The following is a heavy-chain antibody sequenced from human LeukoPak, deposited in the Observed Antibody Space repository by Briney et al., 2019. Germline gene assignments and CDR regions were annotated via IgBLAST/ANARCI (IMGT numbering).Heavy chain of an antibody. J-gene: IGHJ4*02. CDR1: GYIFSNYG. CDR3: VRDQEKYYLPSGRPDRENFFDY. Sequence: GASVKVSCKASGYIFSNYGISWVRQAPGQGLEWLGWISVDNGNTNYIQKVQGRVTMTTDTSTNTAHMELRSLRSDDTAVYYCVRDQEKYYLPSGRPDRENFFDYWGQGTLVTVSS. CDR2: ISVDNGNT. V-gene: IGHV1-18*01. D-gene: IGHD3-10*01.